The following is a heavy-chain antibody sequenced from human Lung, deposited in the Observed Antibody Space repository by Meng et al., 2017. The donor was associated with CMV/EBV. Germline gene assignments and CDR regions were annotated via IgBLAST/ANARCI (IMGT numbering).Heavy chain of an antibody. CDR3: AKATVSAAGFPHMDV. CDR1: GFTFDDHA. V-gene: IGHV3-43D*03. CDR2: ISWDGGST. Sequence: GESXKISCAASGFTFDDHAMHWVRQAPGKGLEWISLISWDGGSTYYADSVKGRFTTFRDNSENSLYLQINSLRVEDTAVYYCAKATVSAAGFPHMDVWGQGXTVTVSS. D-gene: IGHD6-13*01. J-gene: IGHJ6*02.